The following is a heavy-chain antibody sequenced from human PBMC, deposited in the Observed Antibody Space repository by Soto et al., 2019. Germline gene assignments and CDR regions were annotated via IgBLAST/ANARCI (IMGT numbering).Heavy chain of an antibody. CDR3: TSSLGINAFDI. CDR2: IRSKANSYAT. J-gene: IGHJ3*02. V-gene: IGHV3-73*01. Sequence: GGSLRLSCAASGFTFSGSAIHWVRQASGKGLEWVGRIRSKANSYATAYAASVKGRFTISRDDSKNTAYLQMNSLKTEDTAVYYCTSSLGINAFDIWGQGTMVTVSS. D-gene: IGHD7-27*01. CDR1: GFTFSGSA.